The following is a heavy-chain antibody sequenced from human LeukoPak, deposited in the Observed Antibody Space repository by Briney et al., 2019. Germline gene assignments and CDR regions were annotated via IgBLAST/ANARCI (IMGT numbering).Heavy chain of an antibody. J-gene: IGHJ4*02. CDR3: AKDPIWWNYFDY. D-gene: IGHD2-8*02. CDR2: ISYDGSNK. CDR1: GFTFSRHG. Sequence: GGSLRLSCAASGFTFSRHGMHWVRQAPGKGLEWVAVISYDGSNKHYADSVKGRFTISRDNSKNTLYLQMNNLRAEDTAVYYCAKDPIWWNYFDYWGQGTLVTVSS. V-gene: IGHV3-30*18.